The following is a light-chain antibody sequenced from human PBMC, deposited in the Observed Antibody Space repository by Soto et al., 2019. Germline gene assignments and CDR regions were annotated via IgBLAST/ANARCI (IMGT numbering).Light chain of an antibody. CDR1: SGHSSYA. CDR2: LDSDGSH. V-gene: IGLV4-69*01. J-gene: IGLJ2*01. Sequence: QPVLTQSPSASASLGASVKLTCTLSSGHSSYAIAWHQQQPEKGPRYLMKLDSDGSHTKGDAIPDRFSGSSSGAERYLTIXXXXXXXXXDYYCQTWGTGIHVVFGGGTKLTV. CDR3: QTWGTGIHVV.